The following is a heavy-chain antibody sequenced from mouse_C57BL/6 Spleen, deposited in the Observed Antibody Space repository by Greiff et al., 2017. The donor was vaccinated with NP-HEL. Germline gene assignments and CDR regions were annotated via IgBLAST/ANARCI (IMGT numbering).Heavy chain of an antibody. CDR3: ARNYLGYFDV. CDR2: IDPSDSYT. J-gene: IGHJ1*03. Sequence: QVQLQQPGAELVKPGASVKLSCKASGYTFTSYWMQWVKQRPGQGLEWIGEIDPSDSYTNYNQKFKGKATLTVDTSSSTAYMQLSSLTSEDSAVYYCARNYLGYFDVWGTGTTVTVSS. V-gene: IGHV1-50*01. D-gene: IGHD1-1*01. CDR1: GYTFTSYW.